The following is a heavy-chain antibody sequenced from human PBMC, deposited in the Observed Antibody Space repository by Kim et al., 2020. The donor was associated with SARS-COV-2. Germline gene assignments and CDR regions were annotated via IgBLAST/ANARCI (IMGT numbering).Heavy chain of an antibody. V-gene: IGHV1-18*01. J-gene: IGHJ6*02. D-gene: IGHD3-10*01. CDR2: T. CDR3: ARYYYGSGGMDV. Sequence: TKYARKLQGRVTKTTETSTGTAYMELRSLRSDDTAVYYCARYYYGSGGMDVWGQGTTVTVSS.